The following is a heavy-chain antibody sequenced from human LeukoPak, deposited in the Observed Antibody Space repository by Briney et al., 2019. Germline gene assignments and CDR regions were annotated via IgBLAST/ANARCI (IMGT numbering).Heavy chain of an antibody. J-gene: IGHJ4*02. D-gene: IGHD3-3*01. CDR3: ARDPGRDYDFWSGYSSYFDY. CDR1: GFTFDDYA. Sequence: GRSLRLSCAASGFTFDDYAMHWVRQAPGKGLEWVSGISWNSGSIGYADSVKGRFTISRDNAKNSLYLQMNSLRAEDTALYYCARDPGRDYDFWSGYSSYFDYWGQGTLVTVSS. V-gene: IGHV3-9*01. CDR2: ISWNSGSI.